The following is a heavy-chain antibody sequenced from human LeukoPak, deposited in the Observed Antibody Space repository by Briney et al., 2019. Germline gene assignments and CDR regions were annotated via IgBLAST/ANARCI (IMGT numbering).Heavy chain of an antibody. V-gene: IGHV4-59*08. CDR1: GGSISSYY. Sequence: SETLSLTCTVSGGSISSYYWSWIRQPPGKGLEWIGYIYYSGSTNYNPSLKSRVTISVDTSKNQFSLKLSSVTAADTAVYYCAARSIAVSHANYYYMDVWGKGTTVTVSS. CDR2: IYYSGST. CDR3: AARSIAVSHANYYYMDV. D-gene: IGHD6-19*01. J-gene: IGHJ6*03.